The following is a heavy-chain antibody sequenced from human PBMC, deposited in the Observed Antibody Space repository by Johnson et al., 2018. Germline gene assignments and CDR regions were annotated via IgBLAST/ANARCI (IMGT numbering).Heavy chain of an antibody. CDR1: GGSISSYY. J-gene: IGHJ6*03. D-gene: IGHD5-12*01. V-gene: IGHV4-59*13. Sequence: QVQLQESGPGLVKXSETLSLTCTVSGGSISSYYWGWIRRPPGQGLEWIGYIYSRGSTNYSPSLKSRVTISLDTSKNQFSLKLSSVTAADTAVYYCARDRGPTHYYMDVWGKGTTVTVSS. CDR3: ARDRGPTHYYMDV. CDR2: IYSRGST.